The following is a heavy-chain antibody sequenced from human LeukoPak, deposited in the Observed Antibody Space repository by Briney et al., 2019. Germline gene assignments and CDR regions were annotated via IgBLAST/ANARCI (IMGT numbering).Heavy chain of an antibody. CDR3: ARYYFDY. CDR1: GGSISSGGYS. J-gene: IGHJ4*02. CDR2: IYYSGST. V-gene: IGHV4-31*03. Sequence: SETLSLTCTVSGGSISSGGYSWSWIRQHPGKGLEWIGYIYYSGSTYYNPSLKSRVTISVDTSKNQFSLKLSSVTAADTAVYYCARYYFDYWGQGTLVTVSS.